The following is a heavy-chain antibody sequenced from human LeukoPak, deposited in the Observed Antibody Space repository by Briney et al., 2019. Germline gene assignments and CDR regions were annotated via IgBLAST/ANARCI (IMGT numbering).Heavy chain of an antibody. CDR3: ARDIVVVAATSYYYYYGMDV. J-gene: IGHJ6*02. Sequence: SETLSLTCTVSGGSISSGDYYWSWIRQPPGKGLEWIGYIYYSGSTYYNPSLKSRVTISVDTSKNQFSLKLSSVTAADTAVYYCARDIVVVAATSYYYYYGMDVWGQGTTDTVSS. CDR1: GGSISSGDYY. D-gene: IGHD2-15*01. CDR2: IYYSGST. V-gene: IGHV4-30-4*01.